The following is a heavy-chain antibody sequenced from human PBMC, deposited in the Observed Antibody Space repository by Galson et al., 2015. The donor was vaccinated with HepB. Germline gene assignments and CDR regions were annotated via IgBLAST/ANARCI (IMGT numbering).Heavy chain of an antibody. CDR2: INAGNGNT. Sequence: SVKVSCKASGYTFTSYAMHWVRQAPGQRLEWMGWINAGNGNTKYSQKFQGSVTITRDTSASTAYMELSSLRSEDTAVYYCARDRSIAARPEDYYYMDVWGKGTTVTVSS. J-gene: IGHJ6*03. D-gene: IGHD6-6*01. CDR1: GYTFTSYA. V-gene: IGHV1-3*01. CDR3: ARDRSIAARPEDYYYMDV.